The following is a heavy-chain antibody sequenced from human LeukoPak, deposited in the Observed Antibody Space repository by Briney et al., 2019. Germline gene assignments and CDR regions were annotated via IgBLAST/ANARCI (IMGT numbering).Heavy chain of an antibody. J-gene: IGHJ5*02. CDR3: AKEGYSNGPDP. V-gene: IGHV1-2*02. CDR1: GYTFTGYY. D-gene: IGHD4-11*01. CDR2: INPNSGGT. Sequence: GASVKVSCKASGYTFTGYYMHWVRQAPGQGLEWMGWINPNSGGTNYAQKFQGRVTMTRDTPVSTLYMELRNLRSDDTGVYYCAKEGYSNGPDPWGPGSLVTVSS.